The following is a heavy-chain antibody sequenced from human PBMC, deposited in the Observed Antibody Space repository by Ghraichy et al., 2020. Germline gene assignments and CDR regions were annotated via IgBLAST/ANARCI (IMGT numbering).Heavy chain of an antibody. CDR1: GFTFSPYW. Sequence: GGSLRLSCAASGFTFSPYWMHWVRQAPGKGLEWVSRVDGDGTGTSYADSVKGRFTISRDNAKNTCYLQLNSLTAEDTAVYYCTRGGSSLPDYWGQGTLVTVSS. CDR3: TRGGSSLPDY. D-gene: IGHD6-13*01. J-gene: IGHJ4*02. CDR2: VDGDGTGT. V-gene: IGHV3-74*01.